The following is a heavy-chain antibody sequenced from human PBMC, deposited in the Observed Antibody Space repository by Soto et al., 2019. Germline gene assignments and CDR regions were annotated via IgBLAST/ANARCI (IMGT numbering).Heavy chain of an antibody. CDR3: ASRPLWSGVSDYYDMDV. CDR1: GFTFNRFG. D-gene: IGHD3-3*01. J-gene: IGHJ6*03. CDR2: FSSASSTT. V-gene: IGHV3-48*01. Sequence: EEQLVESGGALVHRGGTRRLSCAASGFTFNRFGMNWVRKAPGKGLEGISYFSSASSTTRYAESVKGRFTISSDNARDSLYLQMSILRVEDTAVYDCASRPLWSGVSDYYDMDVWVKGTTVTVSS.